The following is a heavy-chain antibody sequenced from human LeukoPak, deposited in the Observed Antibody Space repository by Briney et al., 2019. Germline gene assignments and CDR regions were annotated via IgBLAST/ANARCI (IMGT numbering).Heavy chain of an antibody. V-gene: IGHV3-30*02. CDR2: IRYDGSSS. CDR1: RFTFSSYG. D-gene: IGHD5-12*01. J-gene: IGHJ4*02. Sequence: PGGSLRLSCVGSRFTFSSYGMHWVRQAPGEGLEWVAFIRYDGSSSYYIDSVKGRFTISRDNSKNTLYLQMNSLRAEDTAVYYCAKDQWIEQMLGSHCDYWGQGTLVTVSS. CDR3: AKDQWIEQMLGSHCDY.